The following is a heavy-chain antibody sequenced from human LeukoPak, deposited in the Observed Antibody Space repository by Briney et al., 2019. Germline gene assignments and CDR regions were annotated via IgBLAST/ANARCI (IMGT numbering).Heavy chain of an antibody. CDR1: GGSFSGYY. CDR3: ARDGYSYGHQENYYYYMDV. Sequence: PSETLSLTCAVYGGSFSGYYWSWIRQPPGKGLVWIGEIIHSGSTNYNPSLKSRVTISVDTSKNQFSLKLSSVTAADTAVYYCARDGYSYGHQENYYYYMDVWGKGTTVTVSS. V-gene: IGHV4-34*12. D-gene: IGHD5-18*01. CDR2: IIHSGST. J-gene: IGHJ6*03.